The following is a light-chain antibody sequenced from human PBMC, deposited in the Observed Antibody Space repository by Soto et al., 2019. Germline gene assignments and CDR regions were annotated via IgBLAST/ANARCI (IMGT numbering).Light chain of an antibody. CDR1: QGIGST. V-gene: IGKV3-15*01. J-gene: IGKJ4*01. CDR2: GAS. CDR3: QRYNNWPLT. Sequence: EIVLTRSPATLSVSPGRRATLSCRASQGIGSTLAWYQQKPGTPPRLLIYGASTRATGVPARCSCSGSGTEFTLTINSLQSEDFAVYYCQRYNNWPLTFGGGSKVDIK.